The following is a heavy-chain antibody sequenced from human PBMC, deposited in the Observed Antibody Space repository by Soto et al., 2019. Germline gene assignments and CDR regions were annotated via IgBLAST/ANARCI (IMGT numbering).Heavy chain of an antibody. CDR2: INPNGATT. CDR1: GFAFFSYG. Sequence: QPGGSLRLSCAASGFAFFSYGMSWVRQAPGKGLEWVSDINPNGATTYYADSVKGRFTISRDNSNNTLYLQMNSLRAEDTAVYYCAKSREIAVVPAAIDYWGQGTLVTVSS. CDR3: AKSREIAVVPAAIDY. D-gene: IGHD2-2*01. V-gene: IGHV3-23*01. J-gene: IGHJ4*02.